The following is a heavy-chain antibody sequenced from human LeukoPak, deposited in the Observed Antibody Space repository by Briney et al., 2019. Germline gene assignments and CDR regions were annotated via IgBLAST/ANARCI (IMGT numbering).Heavy chain of an antibody. J-gene: IGHJ3*02. D-gene: IGHD3-22*01. Sequence: SETLSLTCTVSGGSISSYYWSWIRQPPGRGLEWIGYIYYSGSTNYNPSLKSRVTISVDTSKNQFSLKLSSVTAADTAVYYCASNYYDSSGYVSFDIWGQGTMVTVSS. CDR1: GGSISSYY. CDR2: IYYSGST. CDR3: ASNYYDSSGYVSFDI. V-gene: IGHV4-59*08.